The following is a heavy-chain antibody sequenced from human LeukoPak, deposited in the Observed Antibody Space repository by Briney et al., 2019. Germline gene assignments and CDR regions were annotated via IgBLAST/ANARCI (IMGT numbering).Heavy chain of an antibody. V-gene: IGHV1-69*06. D-gene: IGHD1-1*01. CDR2: IIPIFGTA. J-gene: IGHJ4*02. CDR3: ARGHGPWNDEVSFDY. Sequence: GASVKVSCKASGGTFSSYAISWVRQAPGQGLEWMGGIIPIFGTANYAQKFQGRVTITADKSTSTAYMELSSLRSEDTAVYYCARGHGPWNDEVSFDYWGQGTLVTVSS. CDR1: GGTFSSYA.